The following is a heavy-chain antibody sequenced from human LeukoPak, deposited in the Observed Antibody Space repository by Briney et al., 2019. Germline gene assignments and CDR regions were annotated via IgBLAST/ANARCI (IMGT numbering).Heavy chain of an antibody. CDR3: AKGGYYDILTGYSDFDY. D-gene: IGHD3-9*01. CDR2: ISYDGSNK. Sequence: EGSLRLSCAASGFTFSSYGMHWVCQAPGKGLEWVAVISYDGSNKYYADSVKGRFTISRDNSKNTLYLQMNSLRAEDTAVYYCAKGGYYDILTGYSDFDYWGQGTLVTVSS. V-gene: IGHV3-30*18. CDR1: GFTFSSYG. J-gene: IGHJ4*02.